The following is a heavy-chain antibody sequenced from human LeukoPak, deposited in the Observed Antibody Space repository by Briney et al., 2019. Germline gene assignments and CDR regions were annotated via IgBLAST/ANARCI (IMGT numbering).Heavy chain of an antibody. Sequence: ASVKVSCKASGYTFTSYDINWVRQATGQGLEWMGWMNPNSGNTGYAQKFQGRVTINRNTSISTAYMELSSLRSEDTAVYYCAREAVVPYYYYMDVWGKGTTVTVSS. CDR1: GYTFTSYD. D-gene: IGHD2-15*01. J-gene: IGHJ6*03. V-gene: IGHV1-8*01. CDR2: MNPNSGNT. CDR3: AREAVVPYYYYMDV.